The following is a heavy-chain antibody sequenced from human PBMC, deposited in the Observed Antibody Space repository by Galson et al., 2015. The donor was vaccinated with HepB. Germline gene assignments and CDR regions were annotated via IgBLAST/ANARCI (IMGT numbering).Heavy chain of an antibody. CDR1: GYSFANYG. CDR3: ARATSAWYPNDY. D-gene: IGHD6-19*01. Sequence: SVKVSCKAFGYSFANYGISWVRQAPGQGLEWMAWISSYNGKTNFAQKFQGRVSLTTEGSTTTVYMALRRLRYDDTAIYYCARATSAWYPNDYWGQGTLVTVSS. V-gene: IGHV1-18*01. CDR2: ISSYNGKT. J-gene: IGHJ4*02.